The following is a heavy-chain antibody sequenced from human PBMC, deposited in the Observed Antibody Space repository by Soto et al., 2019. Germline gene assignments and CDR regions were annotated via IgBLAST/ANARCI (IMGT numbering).Heavy chain of an antibody. J-gene: IGHJ3*01. D-gene: IGHD3-22*01. Sequence: GESLKISCAASGLTFSRYGMHWVRQAPGKGLEWVAFISHDGSKKYYADSVKGRFTITRDNSKNTPSLQVTSLRAEDAAVYYCAKSDFYYDSSGRYLDAFVSWGQGTMVTVSS. CDR3: AKSDFYYDSSGRYLDAFVS. CDR2: ISHDGSKK. V-gene: IGHV3-30*18. CDR1: GLTFSRYG.